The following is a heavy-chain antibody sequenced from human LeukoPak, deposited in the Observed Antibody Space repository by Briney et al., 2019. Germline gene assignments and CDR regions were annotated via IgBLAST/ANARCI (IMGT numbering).Heavy chain of an antibody. J-gene: IGHJ4*02. D-gene: IGHD3-22*01. CDR1: GFTFSSYA. CDR2: IITSGGST. V-gene: IGHV3-23*01. Sequence: GGSLRFSCAASGFTFSSYAMSWVRQAPGKGLEWVSAIITSGGSTYYADSVKGRFTIPRDNSKNTLYLQMNSLRAEDTAVYYCAKASDSSGYYYLFDYWGQGTLVTVSS. CDR3: AKASDSSGYYYLFDY.